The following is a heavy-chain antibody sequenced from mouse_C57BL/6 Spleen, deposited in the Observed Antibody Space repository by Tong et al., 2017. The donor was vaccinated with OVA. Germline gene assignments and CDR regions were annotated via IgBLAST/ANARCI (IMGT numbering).Heavy chain of an antibody. V-gene: IGHV1-19*01. CDR2: INPYNGGT. CDR1: GYTFTDYY. D-gene: IGHD2-4*01. Sequence: EVQLQESGPVLVKPGASVKMSCKASGYTFTDYYMNWVKQSHGKSLEWIGVINPYNGGTSYNQKFKGKATLTVDKSSSTAYMELNSLTSEDSAVYYCARSGLRDAMDYWGQGTSVTVSS. CDR3: ARSGLRDAMDY. J-gene: IGHJ4*01.